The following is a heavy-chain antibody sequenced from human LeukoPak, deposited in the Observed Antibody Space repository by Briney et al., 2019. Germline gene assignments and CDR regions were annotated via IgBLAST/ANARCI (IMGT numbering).Heavy chain of an antibody. CDR3: ARDHGLYYFDY. V-gene: IGHV3-7*03. Sequence: GGSLRLSCAASGFTFSSYWMSWVRQAPGKGLEWVANIKQDGSQKYYVDSVKGRFTISRDNAKNSLYLQMNSLRAEDTAVYYCARDHGLYYFDYWGQGTLVTVSS. J-gene: IGHJ4*02. CDR2: IKQDGSQK. CDR1: GFTFSSYW.